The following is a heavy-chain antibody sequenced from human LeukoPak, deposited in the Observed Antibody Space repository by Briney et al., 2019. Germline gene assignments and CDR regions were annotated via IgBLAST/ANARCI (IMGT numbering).Heavy chain of an antibody. D-gene: IGHD3-10*01. V-gene: IGHV4-59*01. CDR3: ARDGITMVRGVPDY. Sequence: PSETLSLTCTVSGGSLSSSYWSWIRQPPGKGLEWIGYIYYSGSTNYNPSLKSRVTISVDTSKNQFSLKLSSVTAADTAVYYCARDGITMVRGVPDYWGQGTLVTVSS. J-gene: IGHJ4*02. CDR1: GGSLSSSY. CDR2: IYYSGST.